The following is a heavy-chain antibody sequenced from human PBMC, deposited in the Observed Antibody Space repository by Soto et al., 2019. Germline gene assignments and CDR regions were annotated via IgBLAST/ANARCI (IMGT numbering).Heavy chain of an antibody. D-gene: IGHD1-7*01. CDR2: INPNSGGT. CDR1: GYTFTGYY. V-gene: IGHV1-2*04. J-gene: IGHJ6*02. CDR3: ARVKTGTTFGMDV. Sequence: ASVKVSCKASGYTFTGYYMHWVRQAPGQGLEWMGWINPNSGGTNYAQKFQGWVTMTRDTSISTAYMELSRLRSDDTAVYYCARVKTGTTFGMDVWGQGTTVTVSS.